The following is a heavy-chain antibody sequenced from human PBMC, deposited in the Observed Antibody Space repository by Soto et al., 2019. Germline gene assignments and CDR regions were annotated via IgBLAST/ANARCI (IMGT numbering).Heavy chain of an antibody. J-gene: IGHJ6*04. CDR1: GYSFITHG. CDR2: INPYTGNT. CDR3: ARSPRISRSGDV. Sequence: QVEMVQSGAELKKPGASVNVSCKTSGYSFITHGISWVRQAPGQGLEWMGWINPYTGNTNYAQSLQGRVTMTTDRSTSTAYMELRRLTSDDTALYYCARSPRISRSGDVWGKGSALTVSS. V-gene: IGHV1-18*01.